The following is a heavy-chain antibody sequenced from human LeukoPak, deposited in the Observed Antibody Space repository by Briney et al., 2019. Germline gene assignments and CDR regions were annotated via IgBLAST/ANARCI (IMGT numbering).Heavy chain of an antibody. J-gene: IGHJ4*02. V-gene: IGHV3-23*01. Sequence: PGGPLRLSCAASGFTFSSYAMCWVRQAPGKGLEWVSAISGSGGSTYYADSVKGRFTISRDDSKNTLYLQMNSLRAEDTAVYYCARGGYYDSSGYDYWGQGTLVTVSS. CDR2: ISGSGGST. CDR3: ARGGYYDSSGYDY. D-gene: IGHD3-22*01. CDR1: GFTFSSYA.